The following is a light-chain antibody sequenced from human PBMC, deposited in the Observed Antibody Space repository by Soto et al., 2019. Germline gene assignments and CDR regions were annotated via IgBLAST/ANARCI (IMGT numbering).Light chain of an antibody. V-gene: IGKV2-28*01. J-gene: IGKJ2*01. CDR1: QRLLHSNGNTF. CDR3: MQALQTPYT. Sequence: LMTQSPPSLTVTPGEPASISCRSSQRLLHSNGNTFLDWYLQKPGQSPQLLIYLGSNRASGVPDRVSGSEAGTDFTLKISRVEAEDVGVYYCMQALQTPYTFGQGTKVDIK. CDR2: LGS.